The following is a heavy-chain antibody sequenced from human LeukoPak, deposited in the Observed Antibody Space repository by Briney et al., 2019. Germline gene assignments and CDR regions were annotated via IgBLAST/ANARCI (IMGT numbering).Heavy chain of an antibody. V-gene: IGHV3-23*01. D-gene: IGHD2-2*01. J-gene: IGHJ4*02. Sequence: GGSLRLSCAASGLTFSSYAMSWVRQAPGKGLEWVSAISGSGGSTYYADSVKGRFTISRDNSKNTLYLQMNSLRAGDTAVYYCAKDTFIVVVPAAPDYWGQGTLVTVSS. CDR1: GLTFSSYA. CDR3: AKDTFIVVVPAAPDY. CDR2: ISGSGGST.